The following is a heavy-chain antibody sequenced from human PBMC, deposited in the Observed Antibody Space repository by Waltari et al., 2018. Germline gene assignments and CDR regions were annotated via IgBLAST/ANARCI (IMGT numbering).Heavy chain of an antibody. CDR1: GFTFSRYV. J-gene: IGHJ4*02. V-gene: IGHV3-30-3*01. Sequence: VQLVESGGGVVQPGRSLRLSCAASGFTFSRYVMKWVRQAPGKGLEWVAVISYDGSNKYYAYSVKGRFTISRDNSKNTLYLQMNSLIAEDTAVYYCARDNYVGFDYWGQGTLVTVSS. CDR2: ISYDGSNK. D-gene: IGHD4-4*01. CDR3: ARDNYVGFDY.